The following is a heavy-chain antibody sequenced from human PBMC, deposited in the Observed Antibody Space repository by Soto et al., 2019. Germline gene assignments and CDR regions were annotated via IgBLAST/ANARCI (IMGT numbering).Heavy chain of an antibody. CDR2: INHSGST. J-gene: IGHJ4*02. CDR1: GGSFSGYY. Sequence: SETLSLTCAVYGGSFSGYYWSWIRQPPGKGLEWIGEINHSGSTNYNPSLKSRVTISVDTSKNQFSLKLSSVTAADTAVYYCARGYDYIWGSYHPGGLDYWGQGTLVTVSS. CDR3: ARGYDYIWGSYHPGGLDY. V-gene: IGHV4-34*01. D-gene: IGHD3-16*02.